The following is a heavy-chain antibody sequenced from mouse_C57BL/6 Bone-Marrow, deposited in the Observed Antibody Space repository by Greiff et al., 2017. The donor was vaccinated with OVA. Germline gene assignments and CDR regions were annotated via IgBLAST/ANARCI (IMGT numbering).Heavy chain of an antibody. CDR1: GYTFTSYG. D-gene: IGHD4-1*01. J-gene: IGHJ1*03. Sequence: VMLVESGAELARPGASVKLSCKASGYTFTSYGISWVKQRTGQGLEWIGEIYPRSGNTYYNEKFKGKATLTADKSSSTAYMELRSLTSEDSAVYFCAREGDWDWYFDVWGTGTTVTVSS. CDR2: IYPRSGNT. CDR3: AREGDWDWYFDV. V-gene: IGHV1-81*01.